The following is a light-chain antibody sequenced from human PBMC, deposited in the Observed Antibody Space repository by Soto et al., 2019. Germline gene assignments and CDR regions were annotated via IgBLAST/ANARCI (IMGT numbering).Light chain of an antibody. CDR1: SSDVGSYNL. CDR3: CAFAGTSTYV. J-gene: IGLJ1*01. Sequence: TISCPGTSSDVGSYNLVSWYQQHPGKAPKLMIYEVSQRPSGVSNRFSGSKSGNTASLTISGLQAEDEADYYCCAFAGTSTYVFGTRNNFSV. CDR2: EVS. V-gene: IGLV2-23*02.